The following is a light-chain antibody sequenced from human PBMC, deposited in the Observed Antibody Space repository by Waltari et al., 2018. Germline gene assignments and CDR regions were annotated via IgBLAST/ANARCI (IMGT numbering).Light chain of an antibody. CDR1: QSISSW. V-gene: IGKV1-5*01. CDR3: QQLKSYPIT. Sequence: GDRVTITCRASQSISSWLAWYQQKPGKAPKLLIYDASSLESGVPSRFSGSGSGTEFTLTISSLQPDDFATYYCQQLKSYPITFGGGTKVEIK. J-gene: IGKJ4*01. CDR2: DAS.